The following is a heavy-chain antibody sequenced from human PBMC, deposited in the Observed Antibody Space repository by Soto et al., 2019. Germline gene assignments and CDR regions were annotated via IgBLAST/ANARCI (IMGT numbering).Heavy chain of an antibody. CDR2: ISSSSSTI. J-gene: IGHJ6*02. V-gene: IGHV3-48*02. CDR1: GFTFSSYS. D-gene: IGHD6-6*01. Sequence: EVQLVESGGGLVQPGGSLRLSCAASGFTFSSYSMNWVRQAPGKGLEWVSYISSSSSTIYYADSVKGRFTISRDNAKNALYLQMNSLRDEDTAVYYCARGGSSSSTAYSYGMDVWGQGTTVTVSS. CDR3: ARGGSSSSTAYSYGMDV.